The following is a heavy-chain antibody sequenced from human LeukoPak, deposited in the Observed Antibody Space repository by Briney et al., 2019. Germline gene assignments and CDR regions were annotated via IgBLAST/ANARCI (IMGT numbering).Heavy chain of an antibody. D-gene: IGHD6-19*01. V-gene: IGHV3-33*01. CDR3: ARDPGVRWLVGFDY. Sequence: GRSLRLSCAASGFTFSSYGMHWVRQAPGKGLEWVAVIWYDGSNKYYADSVKGRFTISRDNSKNTLYLQMDSLRAEDTAVYYCARDPGVRWLVGFDYWGQGTLVTVSS. CDR1: GFTFSSYG. J-gene: IGHJ4*02. CDR2: IWYDGSNK.